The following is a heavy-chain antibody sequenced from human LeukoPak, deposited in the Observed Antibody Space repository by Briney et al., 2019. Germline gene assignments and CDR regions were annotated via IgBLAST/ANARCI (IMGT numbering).Heavy chain of an antibody. V-gene: IGHV3-48*01. CDR1: GFTFSSYN. CDR3: ARGPSDY. Sequence: GGSLRLSCAASGFTFSSYNMNWVRQAPGKGLEWVSYISSGTSTIYYADSVKGRFTISRDNAKNSLYLQMNSLRAEDTAVYYCARGPSDYWGQGTLVTVSS. CDR2: ISSGTSTI. J-gene: IGHJ4*02.